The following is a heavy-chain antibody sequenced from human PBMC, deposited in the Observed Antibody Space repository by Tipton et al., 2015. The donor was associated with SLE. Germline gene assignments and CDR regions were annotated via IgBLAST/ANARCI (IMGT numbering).Heavy chain of an antibody. CDR3: AREASIDYHYYMDV. CDR1: GYSISSGHF. D-gene: IGHD2/OR15-2a*01. V-gene: IGHV4-61*02. CDR2: IHTSGST. Sequence: TLSLTCSVSGYSISSGHFWSWIRQPAGKGLEWIGRIHTSGSTNYNPSLKSRVTISLDTSKNQFSLKLTSVTAADTAVYYCAREASIDYHYYMDVWGKGTAVTVSS. J-gene: IGHJ6*03.